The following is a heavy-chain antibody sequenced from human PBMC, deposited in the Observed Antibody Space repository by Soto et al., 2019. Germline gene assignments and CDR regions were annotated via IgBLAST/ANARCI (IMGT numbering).Heavy chain of an antibody. V-gene: IGHV1-2*04. J-gene: IGHJ4*02. CDR1: GYTFTGYY. Sequence: ASVKVSCKASGYTFTGYYMHWVRQAPGQGLEWMGWINPNSGGTNYAQKFQGWVTMTRDTSISTAYMELSRLRSDDTAVYYCARGRTRTMPLAYWGQGTLVTVSS. D-gene: IGHD3-3*01. CDR3: ARGRTRTMPLAY. CDR2: INPNSGGT.